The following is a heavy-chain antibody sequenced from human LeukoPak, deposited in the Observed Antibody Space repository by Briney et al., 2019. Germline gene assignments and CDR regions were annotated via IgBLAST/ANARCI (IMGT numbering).Heavy chain of an antibody. J-gene: IGHJ5*02. CDR3: ARRRIAAAGDWFDP. D-gene: IGHD6-13*01. CDR1: GFTVSSNC. Sequence: GGSLRLSCAASGFTVSSNCMSWVRQAPGKGLEWVSVIYSGGSTYYADSVKGRFTISRDNSKNTLYLQMNSLRAEDTAVYYCARRRIAAAGDWFDPWGQGTLVTVSS. V-gene: IGHV3-53*01. CDR2: IYSGGST.